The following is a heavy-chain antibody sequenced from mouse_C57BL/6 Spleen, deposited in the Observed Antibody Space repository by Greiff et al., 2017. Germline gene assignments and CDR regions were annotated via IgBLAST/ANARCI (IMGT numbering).Heavy chain of an antibody. CDR3: AKEGDWEGFAY. Sequence: VQLQQSGPGLVQPSQSLSITCTVSGFSLTSYGVHWVRQPPGKGLEWLGVIWSGGSTDYNAAFISRLSISKDNSKSQVFFKMNSLQADDTAIYYCAKEGDWEGFAYWGQGTLVTVSA. V-gene: IGHV2-4*01. J-gene: IGHJ3*01. CDR1: GFSLTSYG. CDR2: IWSGGST. D-gene: IGHD4-1*01.